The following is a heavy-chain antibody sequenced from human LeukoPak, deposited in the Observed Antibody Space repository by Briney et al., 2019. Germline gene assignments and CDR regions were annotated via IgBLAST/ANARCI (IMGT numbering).Heavy chain of an antibody. CDR3: ARDGFLGPVTAYLDY. V-gene: IGHV3-74*01. CDR2: VKSDGSST. J-gene: IGHJ4*02. CDR1: GFTFSSYA. Sequence: GGSLRLACSASGFTFSSYAMHWVRQAPGKGLVSVSRVKSDGSSTSYADSVQGRFTISRDNARNTLYLQMNSLRAEDTAVYYCARDGFLGPVTAYLDYWGQGTPVTVSS. D-gene: IGHD2-21*02.